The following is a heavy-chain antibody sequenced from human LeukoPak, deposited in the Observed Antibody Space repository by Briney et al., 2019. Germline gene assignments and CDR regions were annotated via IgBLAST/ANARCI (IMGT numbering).Heavy chain of an antibody. Sequence: GGSLRLSCAASGFTFNTYWMNWVCQAPGKGLEWVANIKQDESEKYYVDSVKGRFTISRDNAKNSVYLQMNSLRVEDTAVYYCARGTVDWPGFDYWGQGSLVTVSS. CDR2: IKQDESEK. CDR3: ARGTVDWPGFDY. J-gene: IGHJ4*02. V-gene: IGHV3-7*01. D-gene: IGHD3-9*01. CDR1: GFTFNTYW.